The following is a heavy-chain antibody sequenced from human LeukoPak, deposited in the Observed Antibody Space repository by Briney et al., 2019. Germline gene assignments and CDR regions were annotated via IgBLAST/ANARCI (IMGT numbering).Heavy chain of an antibody. CDR1: EFTFSNYD. Sequence: QPGGSLRLSCAASEFTFSNYDMHWVRQAPGKGLEWVAVIRYDGSNKYYADSVRGRYTISRDNSKNTLYLQMNSLRAEDTAVYYCARGGGYSSSSEDYWGQGTLVTVSS. CDR2: IRYDGSNK. CDR3: ARGGGYSSSSEDY. D-gene: IGHD6-6*01. J-gene: IGHJ4*02. V-gene: IGHV3-30*02.